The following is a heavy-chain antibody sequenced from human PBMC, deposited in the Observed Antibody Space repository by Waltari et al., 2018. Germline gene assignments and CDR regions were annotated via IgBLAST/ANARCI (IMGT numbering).Heavy chain of an antibody. V-gene: IGHV1-2*06. J-gene: IGHJ4*02. D-gene: IGHD1-26*01. CDR3: ARDGTPGELLDY. CDR2: INPNSGGT. CDR1: GYTFTGYY. Sequence: QVQLVQSGAEVKKPGASVKVSCKASGYTFTGYYMHWVRQAPGQGLEWMGRINPNSGGTNYAQKLQGRVTMTTDTSTSTAYMELRSLRSDDTAVYYCARDGTPGELLDYWGQGTLVTVSS.